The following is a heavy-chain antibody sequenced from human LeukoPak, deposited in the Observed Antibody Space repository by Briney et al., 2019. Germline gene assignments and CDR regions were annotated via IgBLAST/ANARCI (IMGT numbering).Heavy chain of an antibody. CDR2: ISSIGSTI. D-gene: IGHD3-16*02. J-gene: IGHJ4*02. CDR3: ARDRDMITFGGVIVHAFTD. Sequence: PGGSLRLSCAASGFTFSSYSMNWVRQAPGKGLEWVSHISSIGSTIYYADSVKGRFTISRDNAKNSLYLQMNSLRAEDTAVYYCARDRDMITFGGVIVHAFTDWGQGTLVTVSS. CDR1: GFTFSSYS. V-gene: IGHV3-48*04.